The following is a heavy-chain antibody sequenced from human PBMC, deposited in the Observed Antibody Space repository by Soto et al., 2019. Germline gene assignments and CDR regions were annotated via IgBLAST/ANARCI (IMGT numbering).Heavy chain of an antibody. V-gene: IGHV1-69*02. CDR1: GDTFNFYS. Sequence: QVQLVQSGAEVKRPGSSVKVSCKASGDTFNFYSINWVRQAPGLGLEWMGRVNPIVSMSNYAQKFQGRVTMTADKSTSTAYRALSTLRSEDTAIYYCASSYGSGYRAFDYWGQGALVTVSS. J-gene: IGHJ4*02. D-gene: IGHD3-10*01. CDR3: ASSYGSGYRAFDY. CDR2: VNPIVSMS.